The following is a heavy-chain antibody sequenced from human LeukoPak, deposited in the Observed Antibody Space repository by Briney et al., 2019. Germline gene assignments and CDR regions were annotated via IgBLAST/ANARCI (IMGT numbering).Heavy chain of an antibody. CDR3: ARGDRGNYFDY. CDR2: INHSGST. J-gene: IGHJ4*02. Sequence: SETLSLTCAVYGGSFSGYYWSWIRQPPGKGLEWIGEINHSGSTNYNPSLKSRVTISVDTSKNQFSLKLSSVTAADTAVYYRARGDRGNYFDYWGQGTLVTVSS. D-gene: IGHD3-16*01. V-gene: IGHV4-34*01. CDR1: GGSFSGYY.